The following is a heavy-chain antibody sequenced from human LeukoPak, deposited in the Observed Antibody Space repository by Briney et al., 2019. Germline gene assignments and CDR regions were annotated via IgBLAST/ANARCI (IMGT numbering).Heavy chain of an antibody. D-gene: IGHD1-26*01. CDR1: GGSISSYY. Sequence: SETLSLTCTVSGGSISSYYWSWIRQPPGKGLEWIGYIYYSGSTNYNPSLKSRVAISVDTSKNQFSLKLSSVTAADTAVYYCARGGSLTPLDVWGKGTTVTVSS. CDR3: ARGGSLTPLDV. J-gene: IGHJ6*04. CDR2: IYYSGST. V-gene: IGHV4-59*08.